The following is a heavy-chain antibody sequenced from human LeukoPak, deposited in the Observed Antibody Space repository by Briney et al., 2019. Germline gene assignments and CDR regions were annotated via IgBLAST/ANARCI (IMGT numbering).Heavy chain of an antibody. J-gene: IGHJ5*02. D-gene: IGHD2-15*01. CDR1: GYTFTSYG. CDR2: ISAYNGNT. Sequence: SVTVSCKASGYTFTSYGISWVRQAPGQGLDLMGWISAYNGNTNYAQKLQGRVTTTTDTSTSTAYMELRSLRSDDTAVYYCARSGFCSGGSCLNWFDPWGQGTLVTVSS. V-gene: IGHV1-18*01. CDR3: ARSGFCSGGSCLNWFDP.